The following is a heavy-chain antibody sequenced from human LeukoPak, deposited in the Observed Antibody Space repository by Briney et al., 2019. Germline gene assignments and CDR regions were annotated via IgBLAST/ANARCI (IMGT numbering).Heavy chain of an antibody. CDR1: GYTFSGYY. Sequence: GASVKVYCKASGYTFSGYYMHCMRQAPGQWLELMGRIDPNSGGTNYAQKFQGRVTMTRDTSISTAYMELSRLRSDDTAVYYCARDFGDQYFQHWGQGTLVTVSS. D-gene: IGHD4-17*01. J-gene: IGHJ1*01. V-gene: IGHV1-2*06. CDR3: ARDFGDQYFQH. CDR2: IDPNSGGT.